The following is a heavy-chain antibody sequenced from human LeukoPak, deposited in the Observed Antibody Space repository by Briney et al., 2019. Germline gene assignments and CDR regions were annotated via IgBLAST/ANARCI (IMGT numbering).Heavy chain of an antibody. J-gene: IGHJ4*02. CDR3: ARDSRVVTLGMPDY. Sequence: ASVKVSCKASGYTFTGYYMHWVRQAPGQGLEWMGWINPNSGGTNYAQKFQGRVTMTRDTSISTAYMELSRLRSDDTAVYYCARDSRVVTLGMPDYWGQGTLVTVSS. CDR1: GYTFTGYY. D-gene: IGHD3-22*01. CDR2: INPNSGGT. V-gene: IGHV1-2*02.